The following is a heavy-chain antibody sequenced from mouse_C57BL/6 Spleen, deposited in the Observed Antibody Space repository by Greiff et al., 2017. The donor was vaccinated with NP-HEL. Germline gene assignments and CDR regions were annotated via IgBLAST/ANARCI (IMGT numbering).Heavy chain of an antibody. J-gene: IGHJ4*01. CDR1: GYTFTSYD. D-gene: IGHD1-1*01. Sequence: VQLQQSGPELVKPGASVKLSCKASGYTFTSYDINWVKQRPGQGLEWIGWIYPRVGSTKYNEKFKGKATLTVDTSSSTAYMERHSLTSEDSAVYFCARSSITTVVADYAMDYWGQGTSVTVSS. CDR2: IYPRVGST. V-gene: IGHV1-85*01. CDR3: ARSSITTVVADYAMDY.